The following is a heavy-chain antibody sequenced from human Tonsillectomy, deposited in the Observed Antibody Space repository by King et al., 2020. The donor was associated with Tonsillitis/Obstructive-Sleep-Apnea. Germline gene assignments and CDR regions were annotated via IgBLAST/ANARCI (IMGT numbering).Heavy chain of an antibody. Sequence: QLVQSGAEVKKPGASVKVSCKASGYTFTSYYMHWVRQAPGQGLEWMGIINPSGGTTTYPQRFQGRLTMTRDTSTSTVYMELSSLRSEDTAVYYCARGGGAGRMYNWFDPWGQGTLVTVSS. J-gene: IGHJ5*02. CDR2: INPSGGTT. V-gene: IGHV1-46*01. CDR3: ARGGGAGRMYNWFDP. D-gene: IGHD4-23*01. CDR1: GYTFTSYY.